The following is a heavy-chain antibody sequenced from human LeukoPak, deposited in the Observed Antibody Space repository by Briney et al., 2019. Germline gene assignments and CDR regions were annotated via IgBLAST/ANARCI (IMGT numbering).Heavy chain of an antibody. CDR1: GYTLTELS. CDR3: ATGLVGDGDYDAFDI. D-gene: IGHD4-17*01. J-gene: IGHJ3*02. V-gene: IGHV1-24*01. Sequence: ASVKVSCKVSGYTLTELSMHWVRQAPGKGLEWMGGFDPEDGETIYAQKFQGRVTMTGDTSTDTAYMELSSLRSEDTAVYYCATGLVGDGDYDAFDIWGQGTMVTVSS. CDR2: FDPEDGET.